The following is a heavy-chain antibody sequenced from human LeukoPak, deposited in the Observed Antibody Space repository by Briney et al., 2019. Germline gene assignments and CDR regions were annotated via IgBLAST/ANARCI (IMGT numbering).Heavy chain of an antibody. V-gene: IGHV3-73*01. CDR1: GFTFSGAA. J-gene: IGHJ4*02. D-gene: IGHD1-26*01. CDR2: IRSKANSYAT. Sequence: GGSLKLSCAASGFTFSGAAMHWVRQASGKGLEWVGRIRSKANSYATAYAASVKGRFTISRDDSKNRAYLQMNSLKTEDTAVYYCAKDLGRYRNNFFDYWGQGNLVTVSS. CDR3: AKDLGRYRNNFFDY.